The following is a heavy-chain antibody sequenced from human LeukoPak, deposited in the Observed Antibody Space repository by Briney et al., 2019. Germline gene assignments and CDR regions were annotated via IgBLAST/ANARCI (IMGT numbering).Heavy chain of an antibody. V-gene: IGHV4-4*07. J-gene: IGHJ4*02. CDR2: IYTGGST. CDR3: ARQEGGIVGPY. Sequence: PSETLSLTCTVSGGSINSYFWTWIRQPAGKGLEWIGRIYTGGSTNYNPSLKSRVTMSVDTSKNQFSLKLSSVTAADTAVYYCARQEGGIVGPYWGQETLVTVSS. CDR1: GGSINSYF. D-gene: IGHD1-26*01.